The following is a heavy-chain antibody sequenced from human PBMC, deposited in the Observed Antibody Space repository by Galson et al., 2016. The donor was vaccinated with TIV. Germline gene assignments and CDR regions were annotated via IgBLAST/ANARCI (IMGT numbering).Heavy chain of an antibody. J-gene: IGHJ6*03. CDR1: GVTFSSYA. V-gene: IGHV1-69*13. D-gene: IGHD2/OR15-2a*01. CDR3: ARSNSYNFYYMAV. CDR2: LIPMFGIT. Sequence: SVKASCKASGVTFSSYAISWVRQAPGQGLEWMGGLIPMFGITNYAQRFQGRVTITADGSTSTAYMELSSLRSEDTAVYYCARSNSYNFYYMAVWGQGTTVTVS.